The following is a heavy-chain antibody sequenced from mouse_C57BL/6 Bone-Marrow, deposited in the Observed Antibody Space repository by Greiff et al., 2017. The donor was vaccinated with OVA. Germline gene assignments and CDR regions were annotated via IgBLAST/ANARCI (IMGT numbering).Heavy chain of an antibody. CDR2: IDPSDSYT. CDR1: GYTFTSYW. CDR3: ATTVGGAY. Sequence: QVQLKQSGAELVKPGASVKLSCKASGYTFTSYWMQWVKQRPGQGLEWIGEIDPSDSYTNYNQKFKGKATLTVDTSSSTAYMQLSSLTSEDSAVYYCATTVGGAYWGQGTLVTVSA. V-gene: IGHV1-50*01. J-gene: IGHJ3*01. D-gene: IGHD1-1*01.